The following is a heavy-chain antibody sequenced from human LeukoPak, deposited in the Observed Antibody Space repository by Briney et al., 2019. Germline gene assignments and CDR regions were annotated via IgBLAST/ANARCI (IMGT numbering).Heavy chain of an antibody. D-gene: IGHD5-18*01. CDR1: GGTFSSYA. CDR2: IIPILGIA. V-gene: IGHV1-69*04. Sequence: ASVKVSCKASGGTFSSYAISWVRQAPGQGLEWMGRIIPILGIANYAQKFQGRVMITADKSTSTAYMELSSLRSEDTAVYYCARESTAMDSDYWGQGTLVTVSS. CDR3: ARESTAMDSDY. J-gene: IGHJ4*02.